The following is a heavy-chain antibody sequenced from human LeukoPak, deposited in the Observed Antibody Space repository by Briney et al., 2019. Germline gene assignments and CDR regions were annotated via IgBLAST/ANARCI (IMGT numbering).Heavy chain of an antibody. D-gene: IGHD4-17*01. CDR2: IYYSGST. Sequence: KTSETLSLTCTVSGGSISSSSYYWGWIRQPPGKGLEWIGSIYYSGSTYYNPSLKSRVTISVDTSKNQFSLKLSSVTAADTAVYYCAQSWDYAFVHWGQGTLVTVSS. J-gene: IGHJ4*02. CDR3: AQSWDYAFVH. V-gene: IGHV4-39*07. CDR1: GGSISSSSYY.